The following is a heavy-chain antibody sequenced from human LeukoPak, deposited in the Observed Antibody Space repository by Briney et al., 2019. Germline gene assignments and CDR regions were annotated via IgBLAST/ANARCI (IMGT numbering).Heavy chain of an antibody. V-gene: IGHV1-2*02. Sequence: ASVKVSCKASGYTFTGYYMHWVPQAPGQGLGWMGWINPNSGGTNYAQKFQGRVTMTRDTSISTAYMELSRPRSDDTAVYYCARGREVVVVVAATGYYDYYMDVWGKGTTVTVSS. CDR2: INPNSGGT. D-gene: IGHD2-15*01. CDR1: GYTFTGYY. CDR3: ARGREVVVVVAATGYYDYYMDV. J-gene: IGHJ6*03.